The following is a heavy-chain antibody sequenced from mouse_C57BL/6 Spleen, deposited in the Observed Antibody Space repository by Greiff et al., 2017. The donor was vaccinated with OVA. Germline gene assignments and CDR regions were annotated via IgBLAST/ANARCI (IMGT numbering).Heavy chain of an antibody. D-gene: IGHD1-1*01. CDR2: IDPETGGT. CDR1: GYTFTDYE. J-gene: IGHJ3*01. V-gene: IGHV1-15*01. CDR3: TRTPFILY. Sequence: QVHVKQSGAELVRPGASVTLSCKASGYTFTDYEMHWVKQTPVHGLEWIGAIDPETGGTAYNQKFKGKAILTADKSSSTAYMELRSLTSEDSAVYYCTRTPFILYWGQGTLVTVSA.